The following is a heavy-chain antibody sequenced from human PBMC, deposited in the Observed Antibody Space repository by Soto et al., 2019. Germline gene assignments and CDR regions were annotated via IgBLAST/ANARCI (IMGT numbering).Heavy chain of an antibody. CDR1: GGTFSSHA. CDR2: IIPIFGTA. CDR3: ARDRDDSSGYYVGIKYYYYYVMVV. Sequence: SVKVSCKASGGTFSSHAISWVRQAPGQGLEWMGGIIPIFGTANYAQKFQGRVTITADESTSTAYMELSSLRSEDTAVYYCARDRDDSSGYYVGIKYYYYYVMVVWGQGTTGTVSS. D-gene: IGHD3-22*01. V-gene: IGHV1-69*13. J-gene: IGHJ6*01.